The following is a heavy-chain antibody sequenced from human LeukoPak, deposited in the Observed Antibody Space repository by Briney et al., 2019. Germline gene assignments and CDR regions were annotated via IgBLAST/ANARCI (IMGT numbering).Heavy chain of an antibody. CDR2: IKEDGSEK. V-gene: IGHV3-7*04. CDR1: GFTFSSYW. CDR3: ARVRAGDYFDY. J-gene: IGHJ4*02. Sequence: GGSLILSCAASGFTFSSYWMSWVRQAPGKGLEWVANIKEDGSEKYYVDSVKGRLTISRDTAKSSLYLQVNSLRAEDTAVYYCARVRAGDYFDYWGQGTLVTVSS. D-gene: IGHD6-19*01.